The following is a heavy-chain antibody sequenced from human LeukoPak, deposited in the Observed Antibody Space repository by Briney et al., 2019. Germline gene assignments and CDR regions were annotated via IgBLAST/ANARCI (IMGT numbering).Heavy chain of an antibody. CDR2: ISGSGGST. Sequence: GGSLRLSCAASGFTFSSYAMSWVRQAPGKGLEWVSAISGSGGSTYYADSVKGRFTISRDNSKNTLYLQMNSLRAEDTAVYYCAKQSHRYCSGGSCYSAFDYWGQGTLVTVSS. CDR3: AKQSHRYCSGGSCYSAFDY. CDR1: GFTFSSYA. V-gene: IGHV3-23*01. D-gene: IGHD2-15*01. J-gene: IGHJ4*02.